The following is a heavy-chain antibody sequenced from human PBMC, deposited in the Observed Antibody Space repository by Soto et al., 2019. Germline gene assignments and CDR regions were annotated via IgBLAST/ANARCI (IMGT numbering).Heavy chain of an antibody. J-gene: IGHJ5*02. Sequence: SETLSLTCTVSGGSISSYYWSWIRQPPGKGLEWIGYIYYSGSTNYNPSLKSRVTISVDTSKNQFSLKLSSVTAADTAVYYCARVGDFSFENWFDPWGQGTLVTVSS. D-gene: IGHD3-16*02. CDR2: IYYSGST. V-gene: IGHV4-59*01. CDR3: ARVGDFSFENWFDP. CDR1: GGSISSYY.